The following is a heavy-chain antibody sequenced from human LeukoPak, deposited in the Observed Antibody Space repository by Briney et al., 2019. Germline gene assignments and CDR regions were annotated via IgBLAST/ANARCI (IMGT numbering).Heavy chain of an antibody. D-gene: IGHD6-13*01. Sequence: GGSLRLSCAASGFTFSDSWMSWVRQAPGRGLEWVANINQDGSAKYYVDSVKGRFTISRDNAKNSLYLQMNSLRAEDTAVYYGATESWYHLDFWGRGPRFPVSS. J-gene: IGHJ4*02. CDR3: ATESWYHLDF. V-gene: IGHV3-7*01. CDR2: INQDGSAK. CDR1: GFTFSDSW.